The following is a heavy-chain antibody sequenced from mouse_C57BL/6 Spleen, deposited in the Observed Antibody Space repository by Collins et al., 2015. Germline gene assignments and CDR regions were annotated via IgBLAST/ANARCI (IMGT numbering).Heavy chain of an antibody. CDR3: AALDSSGYKLAMDY. V-gene: IGHV1-52*01. Sequence: QVQLQQPGAELVRPGSSVELSCKASGYTFTSYWMHWVKQRPIQGLEWIGNIDPSDSETHYNQKFKDKATLTVDKSSSTAYMQLSSLTSEDSAVYYCAALDSSGYKLAMDYWGQGTSVTVSS. D-gene: IGHD3-2*02. J-gene: IGHJ4*01. CDR1: GYTFTSYW. CDR2: IDPSDSET.